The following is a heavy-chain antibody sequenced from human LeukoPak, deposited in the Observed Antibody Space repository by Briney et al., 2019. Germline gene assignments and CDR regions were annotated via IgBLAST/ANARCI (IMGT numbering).Heavy chain of an antibody. CDR2: IYYSGST. CDR3: ARANYSYGWYAFDI. J-gene: IGHJ3*02. CDR1: GGSISSGGYY. V-gene: IGHV4-31*03. D-gene: IGHD5-18*01. Sequence: PSQTLSLTCTVSGGSISSGGYYWSWLRQHPGKGLEWIGYIYYSGSTYYNPSLKSRVTIPVDTSKNQFSLKLSSVTAADTAVYYCARANYSYGWYAFDIWGQGTMVTVSS.